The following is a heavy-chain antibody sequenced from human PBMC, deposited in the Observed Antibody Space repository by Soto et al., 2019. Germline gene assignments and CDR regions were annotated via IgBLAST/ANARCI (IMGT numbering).Heavy chain of an antibody. CDR3: AKEYPIYDILTGYQYYFDY. V-gene: IGHV3-74*01. J-gene: IGHJ4*02. CDR2: INSDGSSI. D-gene: IGHD3-9*01. CDR1: GFTFSSYS. Sequence: PGGSLRLSCAASGFTFSSYSMNWVRQAPGKGLEWVSRINSDGSSIGYADSVKGRFTISRDNAKNSLYLQMNSLRAEDTALYYCAKEYPIYDILTGYQYYFDYWGQGTLVTVSS.